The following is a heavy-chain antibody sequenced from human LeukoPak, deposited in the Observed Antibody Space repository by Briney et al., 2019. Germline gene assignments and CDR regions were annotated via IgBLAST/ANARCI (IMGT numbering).Heavy chain of an antibody. D-gene: IGHD6-13*01. CDR3: ARVHPDSSSWYMHWYFDL. CDR1: GGSIRSSSYY. V-gene: IGHV4-61*05. J-gene: IGHJ2*01. CDR2: NYYSGST. Sequence: SETLSLTCTVSGGSIRSSSYYWGWIRQPPGKGLEWIGYNYYSGSTNYNPSLKSRVTISVDTSKNQFSLKLSSVAAADTAVYYCARVHPDSSSWYMHWYFDLWGRGTLVTVSS.